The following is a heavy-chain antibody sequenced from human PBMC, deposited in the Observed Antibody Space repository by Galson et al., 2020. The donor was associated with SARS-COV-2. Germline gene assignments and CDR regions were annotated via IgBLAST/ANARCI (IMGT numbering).Heavy chain of an antibody. CDR1: GGSMRSGSYY. D-gene: IGHD3-10*01. Sequence: SETLSLTCTVSGGSMRSGSYYWGWIRQSPGKGLEWIGSIYYSGSTYYNPSLRSRVTLSVDMSKNQFSLKLTSVTAADTAVYYCARDHGSGSYYRENWFDPWGQGTLVTVSS. V-gene: IGHV4-39*07. CDR3: ARDHGSGSYYRENWFDP. CDR2: IYYSGST. J-gene: IGHJ5*02.